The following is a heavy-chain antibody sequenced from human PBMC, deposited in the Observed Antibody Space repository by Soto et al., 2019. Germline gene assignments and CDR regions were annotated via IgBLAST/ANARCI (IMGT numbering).Heavy chain of an antibody. CDR2: IHTYNGNT. Sequence: QVQLVQSGAEVRKPGASVKVYCKASGYTFTDYGISWVRQAPGQRLEWMGWIHTYNGNTNYAQKLQGRGTMTTDTSTSTAYMELRTLRSDDTAVYYCARDAQYSSRWHPIDYWGQGTLVAVSS. V-gene: IGHV1-18*01. CDR1: GYTFTDYG. J-gene: IGHJ4*02. CDR3: ARDAQYSSRWHPIDY. D-gene: IGHD3-22*01.